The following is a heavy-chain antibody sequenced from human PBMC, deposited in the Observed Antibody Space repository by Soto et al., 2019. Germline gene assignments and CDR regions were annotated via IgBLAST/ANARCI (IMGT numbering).Heavy chain of an antibody. V-gene: IGHV3-53*01. D-gene: IGHD2-8*01. J-gene: IGHJ6*02. CDR3: ARVPRTNYYYYGMDV. CDR2: IYSGGST. CDR1: GFIVSSNY. Sequence: PGGSLRLSCAASGFIVSSNYMSWVRQAPGKGLEWVSVIYSGGSTYYADSVKGRFTISRDNSKNTLYLQMNSLRAEDTAVYYCARVPRTNYYYYGMDVWGQGTTVTVSS.